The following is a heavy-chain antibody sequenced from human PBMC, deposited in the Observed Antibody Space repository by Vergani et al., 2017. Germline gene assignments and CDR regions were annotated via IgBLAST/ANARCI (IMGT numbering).Heavy chain of an antibody. J-gene: IGHJ4*02. CDR2: ISYDGSNK. Sequence: QVQLVESGGGVVQPGRSLRLSCAASGFTFSSYGMHWVRQAPGKGLEWVAVISYDGSNKYYADSVKGRFTISRDNSKNTLYLQMNSLRAEDTAVYYCAKGRTYYDILDLDYGGQGTLVTVSS. D-gene: IGHD3-9*01. V-gene: IGHV3-30*18. CDR1: GFTFSSYG. CDR3: AKGRTYYDILDLDY.